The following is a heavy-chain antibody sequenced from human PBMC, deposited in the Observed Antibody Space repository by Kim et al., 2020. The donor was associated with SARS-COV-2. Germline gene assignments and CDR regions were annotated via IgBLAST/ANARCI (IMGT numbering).Heavy chain of an antibody. CDR3: AKDNSALYYYYGMDV. Sequence: DCMKGRFTISRDNSKNTLYLQMSSLRAEDTAVYYCAKDNSALYYYYGMDVWGQGTTVTVSS. J-gene: IGHJ6*02. V-gene: IGHV3-23*01. D-gene: IGHD1-20*01.